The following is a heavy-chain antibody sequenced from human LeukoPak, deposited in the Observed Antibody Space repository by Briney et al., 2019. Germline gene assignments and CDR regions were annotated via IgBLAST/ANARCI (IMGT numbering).Heavy chain of an antibody. CDR3: ATKYGES. D-gene: IGHD4/OR15-4a*01. Sequence: GGSLRLSCVVSGFTVSTIYMAWVRQAPGKGLECVSLIWIDGTTHYADSVNGRFTISGDNSKHTLYLQMNSLRPEDTPVYYCATKYGESWGQGTLVTVSS. CDR2: IWIDGTT. CDR1: GFTVSTIY. V-gene: IGHV3-66*02. J-gene: IGHJ5*02.